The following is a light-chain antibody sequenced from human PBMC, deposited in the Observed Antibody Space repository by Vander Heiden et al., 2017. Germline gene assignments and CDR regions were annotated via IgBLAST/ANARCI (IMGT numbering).Light chain of an antibody. CDR3: QQSYSTPYT. CDR2: AAS. CDR1: QSINSY. Sequence: DIQMTQSPSSLSASVGDRVTITCRASQSINSYLNWYQQKPGKAPKVLIYAASSLQSGVPSRFSGSGSGTDFTLTISSLQPEDFATYYCQQSYSTPYTFGQGTKREIK. V-gene: IGKV1-39*01. J-gene: IGKJ2*01.